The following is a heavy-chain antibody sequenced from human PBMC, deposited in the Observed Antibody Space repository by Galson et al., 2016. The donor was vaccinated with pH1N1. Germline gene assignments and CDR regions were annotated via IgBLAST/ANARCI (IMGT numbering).Heavy chain of an antibody. CDR3: ARRDRGLASPFDY. CDR1: GGTFSSDG. CDR2: ITPMSSIA. V-gene: IGHV1-69*04. D-gene: IGHD2-15*01. J-gene: IGHJ4*02. Sequence: SVKVSCKASGGTFSSDGVSWVRQAPGQGLEWIGRITPMSSIASIAQKFLGRVTITAESMTTVHMGVSSLKASDTAMYYCARRDRGLASPFDYWGQGTLVTVSS.